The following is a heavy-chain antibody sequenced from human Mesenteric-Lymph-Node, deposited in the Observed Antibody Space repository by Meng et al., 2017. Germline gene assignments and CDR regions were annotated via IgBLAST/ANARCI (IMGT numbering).Heavy chain of an antibody. Sequence: GESLKISCAASGFTFSTYEMIWVRQAPGKGLEWVSYISSSGSTIYYADSVTGRFSISRDNAYNALYLQMNSLRAEDTAVYYCARLSGERGGDLDDWGQGTLVTVSS. CDR1: GFTFSTYE. CDR2: ISSSGSTI. J-gene: IGHJ4*02. D-gene: IGHD3-3*01. V-gene: IGHV3-48*03. CDR3: ARLSGERGGDLDD.